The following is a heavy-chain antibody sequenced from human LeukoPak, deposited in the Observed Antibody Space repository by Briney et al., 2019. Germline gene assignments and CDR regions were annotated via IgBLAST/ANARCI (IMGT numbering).Heavy chain of an antibody. CDR1: GYTFTGYY. CDR2: INPNSGGT. D-gene: IGHD4-17*01. V-gene: IGHV1-2*02. Sequence: ASVKVSCKASGYTFTGYYMHWVRQAPGQGLEWMGWINPNSGGTIYAQKFQGRVTMTRDTSISTAYMDLSRLRSDDTAVYYCARVPTDYGDYLGAFDIWGQGTMVTVSS. CDR3: ARVPTDYGDYLGAFDI. J-gene: IGHJ3*02.